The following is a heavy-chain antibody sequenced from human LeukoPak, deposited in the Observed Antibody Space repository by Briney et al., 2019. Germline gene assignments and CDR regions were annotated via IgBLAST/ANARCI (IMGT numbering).Heavy chain of an antibody. CDR3: VRDRGTYRPIDY. Sequence: GGSLRLSCAASGFTFSSYSMNWVSQAPGKGLEWVSSISSSSSYIHYADSVKGRFTISRDNAKNSLYLQMNSLRADDTAIYYCVRDRGTYRPIDYWGQGTLVTVSS. J-gene: IGHJ4*02. CDR1: GFTFSSYS. CDR2: ISSSSSYI. D-gene: IGHD1-26*01. V-gene: IGHV3-21*01.